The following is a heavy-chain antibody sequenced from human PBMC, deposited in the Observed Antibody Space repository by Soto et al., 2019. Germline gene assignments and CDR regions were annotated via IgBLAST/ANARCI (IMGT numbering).Heavy chain of an antibody. CDR1: GGTFSSYA. J-gene: IGHJ5*02. V-gene: IGHV1-69*13. D-gene: IGHD6-13*01. CDR3: ARDIAAAGSFNDNWFDP. CDR2: IIPIFGTA. Sequence: SVKVSCKASGGTFSSYAISWVRQAPGQGLEWMGGIIPIFGTANYAQKFQGRVTITADESTSTAYMELSSLRSEDTAVYYCARDIAAAGSFNDNWFDPWGQGTLVTVSA.